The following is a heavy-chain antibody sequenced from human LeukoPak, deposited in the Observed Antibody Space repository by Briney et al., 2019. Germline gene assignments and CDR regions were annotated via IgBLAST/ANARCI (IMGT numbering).Heavy chain of an antibody. CDR1: GYTFTSYG. CDR2: ISAYNGNT. V-gene: IGHV1-18*01. Sequence: ASVKVSCKASGYTFTSYGISWVRQAPGQGLEWMGWISAYNGNTNYAQKLQGRVTMTTDTSTSTAYVELRNLRSDDTAVYYCARTGNYYYYMDVWGKGTTVTVSS. CDR3: ARTGNYYYYMDV. D-gene: IGHD6-13*01. J-gene: IGHJ6*03.